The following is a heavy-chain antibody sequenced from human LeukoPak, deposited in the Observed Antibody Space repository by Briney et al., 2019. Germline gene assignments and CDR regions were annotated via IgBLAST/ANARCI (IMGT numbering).Heavy chain of an antibody. V-gene: IGHV3-21*01. CDR1: GFTFSGYS. CDR2: ISSSSSYI. CDR3: ARDPYYYDSSDY. Sequence: GGSLRLSCAASGFTFSGYSMSWVRQAPGKGLECVSSISSSSSYIYYADSVKGRFTISRDNAKNSLYLQMNSLRAEDTAVYYCARDPYYYDSSDYWGQGTLVTVSS. J-gene: IGHJ4*02. D-gene: IGHD3-22*01.